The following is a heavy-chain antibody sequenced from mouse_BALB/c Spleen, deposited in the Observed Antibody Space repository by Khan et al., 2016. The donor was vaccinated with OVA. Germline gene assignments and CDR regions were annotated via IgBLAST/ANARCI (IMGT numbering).Heavy chain of an antibody. V-gene: IGHV1-77*01. CDR2: IYPGSDNA. D-gene: IGHD2-2*01. Sequence: QIQLVQSGPELVKPGASVKMSCKASGYTFTYYVITWVKQRTGQGLEWIGEIYPGSDNAYYNERFKGKATLTADKSSNTTHMQLSSLTSEDSAVYVCARGDGYDVYFDYWGQGTTLTVSS. CDR1: GYTFTYYV. CDR3: ARGDGYDVYFDY. J-gene: IGHJ2*01.